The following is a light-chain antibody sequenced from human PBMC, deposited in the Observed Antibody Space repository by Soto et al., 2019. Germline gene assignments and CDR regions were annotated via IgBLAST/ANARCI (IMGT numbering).Light chain of an antibody. Sequence: EIVLTQSPGTLSLSPGERATLSCRASQSVSSNYLAWYQQKPGQAPRLLIYGASSRATGISDRFSGSGSGTDFSLTISRLEPEDFAMYYCQQYASLPRTFGQG. CDR1: QSVSSNY. V-gene: IGKV3-20*01. CDR3: QQYASLPRT. J-gene: IGKJ1*01. CDR2: GAS.